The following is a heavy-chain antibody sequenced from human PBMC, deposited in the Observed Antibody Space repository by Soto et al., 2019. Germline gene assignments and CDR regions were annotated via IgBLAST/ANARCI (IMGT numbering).Heavy chain of an antibody. D-gene: IGHD3-3*01. CDR1: GGSISSGDYY. CDR2: IYYSGST. V-gene: IGHV4-30-4*01. Sequence: SETLSLTCTVSGGSISSGDYYWSWIRQPPGKGLEWIGYIYYSGSTYYNPSLKSRVTISVDTSKNQFSLKLSPVTAADTAVYYCARAKKSDDFWSGYPRLGFDPWGQGTLVTVSS. CDR3: ARAKKSDDFWSGYPRLGFDP. J-gene: IGHJ5*02.